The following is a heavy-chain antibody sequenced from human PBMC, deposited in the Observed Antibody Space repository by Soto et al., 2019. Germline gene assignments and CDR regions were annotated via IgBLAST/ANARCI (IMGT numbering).Heavy chain of an antibody. V-gene: IGHV4-39*01. CDR1: GGSISSSSYY. CDR2: IYYSGST. J-gene: IGHJ6*02. Sequence: SETLSLTCTVSGGSISSSSYYWGWIRRPPGKGLEWIGSIYYSGSTYYNPSLKSRVTISVDTSKNQFSLKLSSVTAADTAVYYCASQPGEPNYDILTGYVGYYYYGMDVWGQGTTVTVSS. D-gene: IGHD3-9*01. CDR3: ASQPGEPNYDILTGYVGYYYYGMDV.